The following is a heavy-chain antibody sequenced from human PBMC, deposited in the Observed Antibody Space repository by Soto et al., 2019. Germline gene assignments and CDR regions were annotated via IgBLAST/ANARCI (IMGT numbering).Heavy chain of an antibody. V-gene: IGHV1-18*01. CDR3: ASSTYSSSWSGGWSSNKYYYYYVMDV. D-gene: IGHD6-13*01. Sequence: ASVKVSCKASGYTFTSYGISWARQAPGQGLEWMGWISAYNGNTNYAQKLQGRVTMTTDTSTSTAYMELRSLRSDDTAVYYCASSTYSSSWSGGWSSNKYYYYYVMDVWGQGTTVTVSS. J-gene: IGHJ6*02. CDR2: ISAYNGNT. CDR1: GYTFTSYG.